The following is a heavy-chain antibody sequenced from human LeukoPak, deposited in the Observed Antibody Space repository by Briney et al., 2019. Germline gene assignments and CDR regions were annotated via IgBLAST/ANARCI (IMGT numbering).Heavy chain of an antibody. CDR1: GFTFSSYA. CDR3: AKDTDSGSHRGLFFAFDY. D-gene: IGHD1-26*01. Sequence: PGGSLRLSCAASGFTFSSYAMSWVRQAPGKGLEWVSAISGSGGSTYYADSVKGRFTISRDNSKNTLYLQMNSLRAEDTAVYYCAKDTDSGSHRGLFFAFDYWGQGTLVTVSS. V-gene: IGHV3-23*01. CDR2: ISGSGGST. J-gene: IGHJ4*02.